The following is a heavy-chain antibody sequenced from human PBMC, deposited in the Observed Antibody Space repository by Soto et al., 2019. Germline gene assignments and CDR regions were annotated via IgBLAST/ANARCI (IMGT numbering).Heavy chain of an antibody. J-gene: IGHJ3*02. CDR2: INWSGGSS. D-gene: IGHD6-13*01. CDR3: VKANDQQLVEGGPFDM. CDR1: GFTFDDFA. V-gene: IGHV3-9*01. Sequence: EAQLVESGGGLVQPGRSLRLSCAASGFTFDDFAMHWVRQAPGRGLEWVSGINWSGGSSGYSDSVKGRFTISRDNAKNSLYLEMSSLRVEDTALFYCVKANDQQLVEGGPFDMWGQGTMVTVSS.